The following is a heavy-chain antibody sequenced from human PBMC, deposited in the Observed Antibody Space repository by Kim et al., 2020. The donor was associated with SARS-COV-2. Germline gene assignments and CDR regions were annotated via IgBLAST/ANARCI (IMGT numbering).Heavy chain of an antibody. Sequence: YADSVKGRFTISRDNSKNTLYLQMNSLRAEDTAVYYCARDSSSWYSEMGYWGQGTLVTVSS. D-gene: IGHD6-13*01. V-gene: IGHV3-30*01. CDR3: ARDSSSWYSEMGY. J-gene: IGHJ4*02.